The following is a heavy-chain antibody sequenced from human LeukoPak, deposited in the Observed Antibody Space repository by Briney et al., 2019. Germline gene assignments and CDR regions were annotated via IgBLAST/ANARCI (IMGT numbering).Heavy chain of an antibody. J-gene: IGHJ3*02. CDR2: ISWNSGSI. CDR1: GFTFDDYA. CDR3: ATLDNLRVGYYDSSGFGNAFDI. Sequence: GRSLRLSCAASGFTFDDYAMHWVRQAPGKGLEWVSGISWNSGSIGYADSVKGRFTISRDNAKNSLHLQMNSLRAEDTALYYCATLDNLRVGYYDSSGFGNAFDIWGQGTMVTVSS. D-gene: IGHD3-22*01. V-gene: IGHV3-9*01.